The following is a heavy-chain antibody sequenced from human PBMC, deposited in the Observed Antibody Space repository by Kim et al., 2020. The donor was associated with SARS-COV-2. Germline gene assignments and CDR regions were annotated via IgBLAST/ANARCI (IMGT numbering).Heavy chain of an antibody. CDR1: GFTFSNAW. V-gene: IGHV3-15*01. Sequence: GGSLRLSCAASGFTFSNAWMCWVRQAPGKGLEWVGRIKSKTDGGTTDYAAPVKGRFTISRDDSKNTLYLQMNSLKTEDTAVYYCYGSGSDDAFDMWGQGTTVTVSS. CDR2: IKSKTDGGTT. CDR3: YGSGSDDAFDM. D-gene: IGHD3-10*01. J-gene: IGHJ3*02.